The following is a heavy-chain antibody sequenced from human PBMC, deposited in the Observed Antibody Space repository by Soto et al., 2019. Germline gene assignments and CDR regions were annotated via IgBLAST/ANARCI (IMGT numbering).Heavy chain of an antibody. CDR1: GYTFTSYY. D-gene: IGHD6-13*01. J-gene: IGHJ5*02. CDR2: INPSGGST. V-gene: IGHV1-46*01. Sequence: GASVKVSCKASGYTFTSYYMHWVRQAPGQGLEWMGIINPSGGSTSYAQKSQGRVTMTRDTSTSTVYMELRSLRSDDTAVYYCARAGYSSSWYVRGYNWFDPWGQGTLVTVSS. CDR3: ARAGYSSSWYVRGYNWFDP.